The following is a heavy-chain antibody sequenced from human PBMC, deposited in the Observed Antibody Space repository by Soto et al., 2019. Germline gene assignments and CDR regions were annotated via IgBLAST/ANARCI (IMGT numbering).Heavy chain of an antibody. Sequence: PSETLALTCTVSGGSISSCDYYWSWIREPAVKVLEWIGYIYYSGSTYYQPSLKSRVTISVDTSKNQFSLKMSSVTDAGTAVYYCVKLNLVGGAYCFDYWAPGTMETVSS. J-gene: IGHJ4*02. V-gene: IGHV4-30-4*01. D-gene: IGHD1-26*01. CDR3: VKLNLVGGAYCFDY. CDR1: GGSISSCDYY. CDR2: IYYSGST.